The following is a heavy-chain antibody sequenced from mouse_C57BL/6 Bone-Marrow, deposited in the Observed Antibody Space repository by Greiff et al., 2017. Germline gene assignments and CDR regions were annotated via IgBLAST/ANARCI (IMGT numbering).Heavy chain of an antibody. V-gene: IGHV1-55*01. J-gene: IGHJ3*01. CDR1: GYTFTSYW. Sequence: QVQLQPGAELVKPGASVKMSCKASGYTFTSYWITWVKQRPGQGLEWIGDIYPGSGSTNYNEKFKSKATLTVDTSSSTAYMQLSSLTSEDSAVYYCARGEYYGSSLAWFAYWGQGTLVTVSA. CDR3: ARGEYYGSSLAWFAY. D-gene: IGHD1-1*01. CDR2: IYPGSGST.